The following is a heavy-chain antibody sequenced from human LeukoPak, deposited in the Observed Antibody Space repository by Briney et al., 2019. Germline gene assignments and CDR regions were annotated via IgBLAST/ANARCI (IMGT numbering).Heavy chain of an antibody. J-gene: IGHJ5*02. CDR3: ARSPRRITMVLTPLRNWFDP. V-gene: IGHV1-18*01. CDR2: ISAYNGNT. CDR1: GYTFTSYG. Sequence: GASVKVSCKASGYTFTSYGISWVRQAPGQGLEWMGWISAYNGNTNYAQKLQGRVTMTTDTSTSTAYMELRSLRSDDTAVYYCARSPRRITMVLTPLRNWFDPWGQGTLVTVSS. D-gene: IGHD3-10*01.